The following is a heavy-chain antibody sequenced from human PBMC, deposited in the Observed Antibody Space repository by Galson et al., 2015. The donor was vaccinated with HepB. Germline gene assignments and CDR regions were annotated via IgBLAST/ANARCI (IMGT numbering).Heavy chain of an antibody. D-gene: IGHD2-8*02. CDR2: ISAYNGNT. J-gene: IGHJ4*02. V-gene: IGHV1-18*01. CDR1: GYTFTSYG. Sequence: SVKVSCKASGYTFTSYGISWVRQAPGQGLEWMGWISAYNGNTNYAQKLQGRVTMTTDTSTSTAYMELRSLRADDTAVYYCATAPKVIWYWDAFDYWGQGTLVTVSS. CDR3: ATAPKVIWYWDAFDY.